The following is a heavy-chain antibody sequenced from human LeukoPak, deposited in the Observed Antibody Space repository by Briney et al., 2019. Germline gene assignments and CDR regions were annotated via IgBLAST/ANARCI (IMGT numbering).Heavy chain of an antibody. CDR3: ARQSLLNWFDP. D-gene: IGHD3-10*01. V-gene: IGHV4-59*08. CDR1: GGSISSYY. CDR2: IYYSGST. Sequence: SETLPLTCTVSGGSISSYYWSWTRQPPGKGLEWIGYIYYSGSTNYNPSLKSRVTISVDTSKNQFSLKLSSVTAADTAVYYCARQSLLNWFDPWGQGTLVTVSS. J-gene: IGHJ5*02.